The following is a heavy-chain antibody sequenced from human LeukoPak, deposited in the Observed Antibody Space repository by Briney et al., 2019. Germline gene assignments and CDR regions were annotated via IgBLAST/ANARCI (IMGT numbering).Heavy chain of an antibody. J-gene: IGHJ6*02. Sequence: GTSVKVSCKASGFTFTSSAMQWVRQAPGQGLEWMGWISAYNGNTNYAQKLQGRVTMTTDTSTSTAYMELRSLRSDDTAVYYCARGFRGSWRFLEWQTYYYYGMDVWGQGTTVTVSS. CDR1: GFTFTSSA. V-gene: IGHV1-18*01. CDR3: ARGFRGSWRFLEWQTYYYYGMDV. CDR2: ISAYNGNT. D-gene: IGHD3-3*01.